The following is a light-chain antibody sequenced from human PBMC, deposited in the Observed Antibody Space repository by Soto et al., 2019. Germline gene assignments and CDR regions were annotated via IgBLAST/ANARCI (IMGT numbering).Light chain of an antibody. CDR1: QSINIY. CDR2: ATS. J-gene: IGKJ2*01. Sequence: DIPMTQSPSSLSASVGDRVTVTCRASQSINIYLNWYQQKPGKAPKVLISATSNLQSGVPSRFSGSGSGPDFTLTISSLQPEDFATYYCQQSYSAPYTFGQGTKLEIK. CDR3: QQSYSAPYT. V-gene: IGKV1-39*01.